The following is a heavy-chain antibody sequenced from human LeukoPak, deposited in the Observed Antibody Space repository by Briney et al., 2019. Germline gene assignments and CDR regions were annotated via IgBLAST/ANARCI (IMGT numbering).Heavy chain of an antibody. V-gene: IGHV1-46*01. D-gene: IGHD2/OR15-2a*01. CDR1: GYTFTSYY. J-gene: IGHJ3*02. CDR3: ARAPGIFHDAFDI. CDR2: INPSGGST. Sequence: ASVKVSCKASGYTFTSYYMHWVRQAPEQGLEWMGIINPSGGSTSYAQKFQGRVTMTRDTSTSTVYMELSSLRSEDTAVYYCARAPGIFHDAFDIWGQGTMVTVSS.